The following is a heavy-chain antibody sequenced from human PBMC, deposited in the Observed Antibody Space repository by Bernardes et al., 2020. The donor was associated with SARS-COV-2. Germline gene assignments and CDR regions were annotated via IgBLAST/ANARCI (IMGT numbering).Heavy chain of an antibody. CDR2: IYPGDSDT. J-gene: IGHJ6*02. D-gene: IGHD4-17*01. Sequence: GACLKISCNGSDYTFTHYWVGWVRHIPGQGLEWLGIIYPGDSDTTYSPSFQGRVTIPANKSVNTAYLQWSSLRASDTAIYYCARRRYGDFGVDVWGQGTTVTVSS. CDR1: DYTFTHYW. CDR3: ARRRYGDFGVDV. V-gene: IGHV5-51*01.